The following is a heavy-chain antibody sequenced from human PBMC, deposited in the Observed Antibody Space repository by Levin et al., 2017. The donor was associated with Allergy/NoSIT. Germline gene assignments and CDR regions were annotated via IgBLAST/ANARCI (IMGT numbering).Heavy chain of an antibody. J-gene: IGHJ4*02. Sequence: PGGSLRLSCAASGFTFDDYGMSWVRQAPGKGLEWVSGINWIGDRTDYADSVKGRFTISRDNAKDSLYLQMNSLRAEDTALYYCAKDDLYCSSTTCYGEGVDYWGQGTLVTVSS. CDR3: AKDDLYCSSTTCYGEGVDY. D-gene: IGHD2-2*01. V-gene: IGHV3-20*04. CDR1: GFTFDDYG. CDR2: INWIGDRT.